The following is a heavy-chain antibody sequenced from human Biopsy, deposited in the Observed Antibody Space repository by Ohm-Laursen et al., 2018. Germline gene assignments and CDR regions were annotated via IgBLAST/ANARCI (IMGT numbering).Heavy chain of an antibody. J-gene: IGHJ2*01. CDR1: GYTFTAFS. Sequence: ALVKVSCKPSGYTFTAFSVHWLRQAPGQGLEWMGWINPKSGDTDYPQNFQGRVSMTRDASISTAYMDLSRLRSDDTAVYYCARGRRHCSGTCSRWYFDLWGRGTLVTVPS. D-gene: IGHD2-2*01. CDR2: INPKSGDT. V-gene: IGHV1-2*02. CDR3: ARGRRHCSGTCSRWYFDL.